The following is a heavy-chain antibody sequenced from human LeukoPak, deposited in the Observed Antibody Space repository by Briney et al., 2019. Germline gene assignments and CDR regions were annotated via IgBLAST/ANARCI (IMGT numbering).Heavy chain of an antibody. D-gene: IGHD3-22*01. V-gene: IGHV3-66*01. CDR3: ARKHYYDSSGLFPPMDY. CDR1: GFTVSSNS. CDR2: IYSGGST. Sequence: GGSLRLSCAASGFTVSSNSMSWVRQAPGKGLEWVSVIYSGGSTFYADSVKGRFTISRDNSKNTLYLQMNSLRAEDTAVYYCARKHYYDSSGLFPPMDYWGQGTLVTVSS. J-gene: IGHJ4*02.